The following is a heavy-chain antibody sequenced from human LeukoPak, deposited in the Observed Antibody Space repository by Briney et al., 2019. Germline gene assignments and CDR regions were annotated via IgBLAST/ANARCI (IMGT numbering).Heavy chain of an antibody. Sequence: GGSLRLSYAASGFIFSTYAMTWVRQAPGKGLEWVSALSASGGTTYYADSVQGRFPTSRDNSKNTLYLQMNSLRAEDTAVYYCAKLPREYCSSTSCPNWFDTWGQGTLVTVSS. J-gene: IGHJ5*02. V-gene: IGHV3-23*01. CDR1: GFIFSTYA. CDR2: LSASGGTT. CDR3: AKLPREYCSSTSCPNWFDT. D-gene: IGHD2-2*01.